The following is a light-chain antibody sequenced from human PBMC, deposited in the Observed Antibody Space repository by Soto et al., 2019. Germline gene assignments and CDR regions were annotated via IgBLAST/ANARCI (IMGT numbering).Light chain of an antibody. CDR3: QQRSDWPQIT. CDR2: DAS. Sequence: IVLTQSPATLSLSPWERATLSSTASQSVSSYLAWYQQKPGQAPRLLIYDASNRATGIPARFSGSGSGTDFTLTISSLEPEDFAVYYCQQRSDWPQITFGQGTRLEI. CDR1: QSVSSY. J-gene: IGKJ5*01. V-gene: IGKV3-11*01.